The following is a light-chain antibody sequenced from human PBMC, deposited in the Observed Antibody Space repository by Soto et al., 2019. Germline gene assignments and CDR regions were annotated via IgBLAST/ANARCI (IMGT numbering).Light chain of an antibody. CDR3: CSYAGSSTFVV. Sequence: HSAVTQPASGSGSPGQSITISCTGTSRDVGSYNLVSWYQQHPGKAPKLMIYEVSKRPSGVSNRFSGSKSGNTASLTISGLQAEDEADYYCCSYAGSSTFVVFGGGTKLTVL. V-gene: IGLV2-23*02. CDR1: SRDVGSYNL. J-gene: IGLJ2*01. CDR2: EVS.